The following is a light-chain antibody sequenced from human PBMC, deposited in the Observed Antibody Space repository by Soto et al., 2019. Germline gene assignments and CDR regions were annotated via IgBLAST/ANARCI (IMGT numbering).Light chain of an antibody. CDR1: TSNIGSNT. V-gene: IGLV1-44*01. Sequence: QSVLTQPPSASGTPGQRVTISCSGSTSNIGSNTVHWYQQLPGTAPTLLIYRNDQRPSGVPARFSGSKSGTSASLAISGLQSDDEADYYCAAWDDSLDDYVFGTGTKVTVL. J-gene: IGLJ1*01. CDR3: AAWDDSLDDYV. CDR2: RND.